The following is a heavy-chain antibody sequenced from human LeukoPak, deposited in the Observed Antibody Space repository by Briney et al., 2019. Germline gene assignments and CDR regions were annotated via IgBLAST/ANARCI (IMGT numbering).Heavy chain of an antibody. CDR2: INHSGGT. Sequence: SETLSLTCAVYGGSFSDYSWSWIRQPPGKGLEWIGEINHSGGTNNNPSLMSRVIMSVDTSKNQFSLKVSSVTAADTAVYYGERVGYSFSKNAGPRPALGPSPTNNHYYRDVGAKGTT. D-gene: IGHD5-18*01. CDR1: GGSFSDYS. CDR3: ERVGYSFSKNAGPRPALGPSPTNNHYYRDV. J-gene: IGHJ6*03. V-gene: IGHV4-34*01.